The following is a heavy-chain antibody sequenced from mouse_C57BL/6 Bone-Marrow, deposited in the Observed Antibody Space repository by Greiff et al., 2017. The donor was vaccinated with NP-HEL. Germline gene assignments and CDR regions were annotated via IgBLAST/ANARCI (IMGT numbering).Heavy chain of an antibody. J-gene: IGHJ3*01. V-gene: IGHV1-80*01. Sequence: VQLQESGAELVKPGASVKISCKASGYEFSNYWMNWVKQRPGKGLEWIGQIYPGDGDTNYNGKFKDKATLAADKSSSTAYMQLSRLTSEDSAVYFCARGAYCGQGTLVTVSA. CDR3: ARGAY. CDR2: IYPGDGDT. CDR1: GYEFSNYW.